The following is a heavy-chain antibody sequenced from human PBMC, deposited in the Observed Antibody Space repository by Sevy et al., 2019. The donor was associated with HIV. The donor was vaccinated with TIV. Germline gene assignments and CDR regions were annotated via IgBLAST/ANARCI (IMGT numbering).Heavy chain of an antibody. J-gene: IGHJ4*02. Sequence: SETLSLTCGVSGGSISSSNWWHWVRQPPGKGLEWIGYIYYSGSTNYNPSLKSRVTISVDTSKNQFSLKLSSVTAADTAVYYCARAFGYCSSTSCYGGALFDYWGQGTLVTVSS. CDR3: ARAFGYCSSTSCYGGALFDY. CDR1: GGSISSSNW. V-gene: IGHV4-4*02. CDR2: IYYSGST. D-gene: IGHD2-2*03.